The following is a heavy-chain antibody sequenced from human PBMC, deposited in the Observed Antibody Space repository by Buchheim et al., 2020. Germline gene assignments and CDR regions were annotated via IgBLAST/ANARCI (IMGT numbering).Heavy chain of an antibody. V-gene: IGHV3-30*04. J-gene: IGHJ6*02. CDR1: GFTFSSYA. CDR3: AREQNGVHSYYYYGMDV. CDR2: ISYDGSNK. Sequence: QVQLVESGGGVVQPGRSLRLSCAASGFTFSSYAMHWVRQAPGKGLEWVAVISYDGSNKYYADSVKGRFTISRANSKNTLYLQMNSLRAEDTAVYYCAREQNGVHSYYYYGMDVWGQGTT. D-gene: IGHD1-1*01.